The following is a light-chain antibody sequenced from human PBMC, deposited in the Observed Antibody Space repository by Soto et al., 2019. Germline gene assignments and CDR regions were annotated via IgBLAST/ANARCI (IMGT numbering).Light chain of an antibody. V-gene: IGLV2-8*01. CDR2: EVS. J-gene: IGLJ2*01. CDR3: SSYAGSNIVV. CDR1: SSDVGGYNY. Sequence: QSVLTQPPSASGSPGQSVTISCTGTSSDVGGYNYVSWYQQHPGKAPKHMIYEVSKRPSGVPDRFSGSKSGNTASLTVSGLQAEDEADYYCSSYAGSNIVVFGGGTKLTVL.